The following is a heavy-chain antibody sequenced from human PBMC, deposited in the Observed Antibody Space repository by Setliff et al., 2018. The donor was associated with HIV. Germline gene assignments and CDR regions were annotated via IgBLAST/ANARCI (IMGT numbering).Heavy chain of an antibody. J-gene: IGHJ6*03. D-gene: IGHD3-22*01. CDR2: MNPNCGNT. V-gene: IGHV1-8*01. CDR1: GYTFSSND. Sequence: ASVKVSCKASGYTFSSNDINWVRQATGQGLEWMGWMNPNCGNTGYAQKFQGRVTMTRDTSISTAYMELNNLKFEDTAVYYCARARRDSYDRGRRNHYYIDVWGKGTTVTVSS. CDR3: ARARRDSYDRGRRNHYYIDV.